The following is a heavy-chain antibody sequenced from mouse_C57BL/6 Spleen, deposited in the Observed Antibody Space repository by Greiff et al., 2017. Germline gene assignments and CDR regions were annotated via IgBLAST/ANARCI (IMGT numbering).Heavy chain of an antibody. CDR1: GFTLSDYY. CDR3: ARVNYGSSWYFDV. D-gene: IGHD1-1*01. CDR2: INYDGSST. V-gene: IGHV5-16*01. J-gene: IGHJ1*03. Sequence: EVMLVESEGGLVQPGSSMKLSCTASGFTLSDYYMAWVRQVPEKGLEWVANINYDGSSTYYLDSLKSRFIISRDNAKNILYLQMSSLKSEDTATYYCARVNYGSSWYFDVWGTGTTVTVSS.